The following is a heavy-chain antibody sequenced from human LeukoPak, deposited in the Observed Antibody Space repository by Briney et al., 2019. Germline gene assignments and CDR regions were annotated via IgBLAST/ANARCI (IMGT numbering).Heavy chain of an antibody. Sequence: SETLSLTCTVPGGSISSYHWSWIRQPPGKGLEWIGSIYYSGSTYYNPSLKSRVTISVDTSKNQFSLKLSSVTAADTAVYYCASAREWELGHFDYWGQGTLVTVSS. J-gene: IGHJ4*02. V-gene: IGHV4-59*05. CDR3: ASAREWELGHFDY. CDR2: IYYSGST. D-gene: IGHD1-26*01. CDR1: GGSISSYH.